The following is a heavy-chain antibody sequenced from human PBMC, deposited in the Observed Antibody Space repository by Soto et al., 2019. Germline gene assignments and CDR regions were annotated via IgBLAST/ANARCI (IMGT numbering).Heavy chain of an antibody. D-gene: IGHD4-17*01. Sequence: SVKVSCKASAGIFHNYVISWVRQAPGQGLEWMGGILPIFGAANYAQKFQGRITITADKSTSTSYMEVISLTSEDTAVYFCARDPHYGDYVNYYFYGMDVWGQGTTVTVSS. CDR1: AGIFHNYV. V-gene: IGHV1-69*06. CDR2: ILPIFGAA. J-gene: IGHJ6*02. CDR3: ARDPHYGDYVNYYFYGMDV.